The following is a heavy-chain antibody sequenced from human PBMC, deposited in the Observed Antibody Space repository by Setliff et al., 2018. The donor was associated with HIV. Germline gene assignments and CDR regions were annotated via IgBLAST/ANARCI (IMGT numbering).Heavy chain of an antibody. D-gene: IGHD2-2*01. Sequence: LSLTCSVSGASITSGGHYWTRIRQHPERGLEWIGHIHSGGSTFYNPSLKSRLITSLDTSENQFSLKLDSVTAADTAIYYCAQVLEYCDSSTCYGGVDYWGQGTLVTVSS. CDR1: GASITSGGHY. V-gene: IGHV4-31*03. J-gene: IGHJ4*02. CDR2: IHSGGST. CDR3: AQVLEYCDSSTCYGGVDY.